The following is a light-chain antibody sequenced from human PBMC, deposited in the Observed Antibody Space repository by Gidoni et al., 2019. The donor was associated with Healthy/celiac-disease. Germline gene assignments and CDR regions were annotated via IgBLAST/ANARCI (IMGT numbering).Light chain of an antibody. J-gene: IGKJ2*01. V-gene: IGKV1-39*01. CDR2: AAS. Sequence: DIQMTQSPSSLSASVGDRVTITCRASQSISSYLNWYQQKPEKAPKLLIYAASSLQSRVPSRFSSSGSRKDFTLTISSLQPEDFANYYCQQSYSTPYTFGQGTKLEIK. CDR3: QQSYSTPYT. CDR1: QSISSY.